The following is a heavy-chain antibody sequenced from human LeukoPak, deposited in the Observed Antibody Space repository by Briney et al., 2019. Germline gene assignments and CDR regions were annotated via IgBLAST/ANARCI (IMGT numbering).Heavy chain of an antibody. CDR3: AIYSSGWYRFDY. Sequence: SETLSLTCAVCGGSFSGYYWSWIRQPPGKGLEWIGEINHSGSTNYNPSLKSRVTISVDTSKNQFSLKLSSVTAADTAVYYCAIYSSGWYRFDYWGQGALVTVSS. CDR1: GGSFSGYY. V-gene: IGHV4-34*01. J-gene: IGHJ4*02. CDR2: INHSGST. D-gene: IGHD6-19*01.